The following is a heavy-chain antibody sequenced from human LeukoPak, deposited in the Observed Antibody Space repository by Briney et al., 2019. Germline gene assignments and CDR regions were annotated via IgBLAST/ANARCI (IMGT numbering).Heavy chain of an antibody. D-gene: IGHD2-15*01. J-gene: IGHJ6*02. Sequence: GGSLRLSCAASGFTFSSYAMSWVRQAPGKGLEWVANIKQDGSEKYYVDSVKGRFTISRDNAKNSLYLQMNSLRAEDTAVYYCARDPRWTYYHYYGMDVWGQGTTVTVSS. CDR2: IKQDGSEK. CDR3: ARDPRWTYYHYYGMDV. CDR1: GFTFSSYA. V-gene: IGHV3-7*01.